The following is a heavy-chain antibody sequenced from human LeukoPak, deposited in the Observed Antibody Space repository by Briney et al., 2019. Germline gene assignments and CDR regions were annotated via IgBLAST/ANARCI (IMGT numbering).Heavy chain of an antibody. CDR2: IKQDGSEK. CDR1: GFTFGNYW. J-gene: IGHJ4*02. CDR3: ARDRTLFDY. V-gene: IGHV3-7*01. Sequence: PGGSVRLSCAASGFTFGNYWMSWVRQAPGQGLEWVGHIKQDGSEKYYVDSVKGRFTISRDNAKNSLYLQMNSLRAEDTAVYYCARDRTLFDYWGQGTLVTVSS.